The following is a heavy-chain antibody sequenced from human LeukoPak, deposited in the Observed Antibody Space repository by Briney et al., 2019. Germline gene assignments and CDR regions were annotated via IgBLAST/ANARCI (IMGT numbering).Heavy chain of an antibody. V-gene: IGHV1-69*13. D-gene: IGHD4-23*01. CDR3: ARDVHGGAFDY. J-gene: IGHJ4*02. CDR1: GYTFTSYG. CDR2: IIPIFGTA. Sequence: RASVKVSCKASGYTFTSYGISWVRQAPGQGLEWMGGIIPIFGTANYAQKFQGRVTITADESTSTAYMELSSLRSEDTAVYYCARDVHGGAFDYWGQGTLVTVSS.